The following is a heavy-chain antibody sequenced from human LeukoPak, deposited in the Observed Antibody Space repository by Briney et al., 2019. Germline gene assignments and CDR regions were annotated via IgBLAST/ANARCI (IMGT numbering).Heavy chain of an antibody. D-gene: IGHD2-2*01. Sequence: GGSLRLSCEVSGFSFSSHSMNWVRQAPGKGLEWVSYINSRSSIIKYADSVGGRFIISRDNAKNVLYLQMNSLRSEDTAVYYCAREGIGYYIDGWGKGTTVIVSS. J-gene: IGHJ6*03. CDR1: GFSFSSHS. CDR3: AREGIGYYIDG. CDR2: INSRSSII. V-gene: IGHV3-48*01.